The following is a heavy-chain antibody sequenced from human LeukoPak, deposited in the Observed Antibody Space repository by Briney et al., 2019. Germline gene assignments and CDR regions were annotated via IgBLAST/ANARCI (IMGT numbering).Heavy chain of an antibody. CDR1: GYSISSGFY. CDR3: ARESRFTYCSGGSCFRQVFDC. V-gene: IGHV4-38-2*02. CDR2: IYHSGST. J-gene: IGHJ4*02. D-gene: IGHD2-15*01. Sequence: SETLSLTCTVSGYSISSGFYWGWIRQPPGKGLECIGSIYHSGSTYYNPSHKSRVTISVDTSKNQFSLKLSSVTAADTAVYYCARESRFTYCSGGSCFRQVFDCWGQGTLVTVSS.